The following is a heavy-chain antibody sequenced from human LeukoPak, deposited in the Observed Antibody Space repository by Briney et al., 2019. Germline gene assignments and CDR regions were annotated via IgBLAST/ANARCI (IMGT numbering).Heavy chain of an antibody. CDR3: ARRQWFGEFAKMPFDY. D-gene: IGHD3-10*01. Sequence: PSETLSLTCAVYGGSFSGYYWSWIRQPPGKGLEWIGEINHSGSTNYNPSLKSRVTISVDTSKNQFSLKLSSVTAADTAVYYCARRQWFGEFAKMPFDYWGQGPLVTVSS. V-gene: IGHV4-34*01. CDR2: INHSGST. J-gene: IGHJ4*02. CDR1: GGSFSGYY.